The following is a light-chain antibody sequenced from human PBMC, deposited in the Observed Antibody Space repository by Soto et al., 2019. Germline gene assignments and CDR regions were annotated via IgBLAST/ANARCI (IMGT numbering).Light chain of an antibody. J-gene: IGKJ1*01. V-gene: IGKV1-39*01. CDR1: QTISSY. Sequence: DIQMTQSPSSLSASVGDRVTITCRASQTISSYLKWYQQKPGNAPKVLIYAASSLRSGVPSRFSGSGSGTDFTLTSSSLQPEDFATYYCQQSHTWTFGQGTKVELK. CDR3: QQSHTWT. CDR2: AAS.